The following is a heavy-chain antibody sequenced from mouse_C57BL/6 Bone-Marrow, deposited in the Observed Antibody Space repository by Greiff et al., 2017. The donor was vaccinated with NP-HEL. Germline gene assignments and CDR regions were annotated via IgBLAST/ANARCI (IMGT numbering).Heavy chain of an antibody. J-gene: IGHJ1*03. CDR2: IRLKSDNYAT. D-gene: IGHD1-1*01. V-gene: IGHV6-3*01. CDR1: GFTFSNYW. CDR3: TVDYYGSSYWYFDV. Sequence: ESGGGLVQPGGSMKLSCVASGFTFSNYWMNWVRQSPEKGLEWVAQIRLKSDNYATHYAESVKGRFTISRDDSKSSVYLQMNNLRAEDTGIYYCTVDYYGSSYWYFDVWGTGTTVTVSS.